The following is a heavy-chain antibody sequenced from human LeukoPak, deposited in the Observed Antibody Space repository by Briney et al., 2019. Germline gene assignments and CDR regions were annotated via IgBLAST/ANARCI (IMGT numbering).Heavy chain of an antibody. D-gene: IGHD3-3*01. Sequence: SVKVSCKASGFTFTTSAVQWVRQARGQRLEWIGWIVVGSGNTNYAQKFQERVTITRDMSTSTAYMELSSPRSEDTAVYYCAAAPLGFLNWFDPWGQGTLVTVSS. J-gene: IGHJ5*02. CDR1: GFTFTTSA. V-gene: IGHV1-58*01. CDR3: AAAPLGFLNWFDP. CDR2: IVVGSGNT.